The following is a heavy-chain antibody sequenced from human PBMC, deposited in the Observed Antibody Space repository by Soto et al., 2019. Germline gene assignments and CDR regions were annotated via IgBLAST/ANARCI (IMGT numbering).Heavy chain of an antibody. CDR1: GFTFSNYA. Sequence: GGSLRVSCAASGFTFSNYAMNWVRQAPGKRLEWVSTIHKSGGRTYYADSVKGRFTISRDNSKNTLYLHMNSLRAEDTAVYYCAKEIDDYYDSSHNLDSWGQGTLVTVSS. D-gene: IGHD3-22*01. V-gene: IGHV3-23*01. J-gene: IGHJ4*02. CDR3: AKEIDDYYDSSHNLDS. CDR2: IHKSGGRT.